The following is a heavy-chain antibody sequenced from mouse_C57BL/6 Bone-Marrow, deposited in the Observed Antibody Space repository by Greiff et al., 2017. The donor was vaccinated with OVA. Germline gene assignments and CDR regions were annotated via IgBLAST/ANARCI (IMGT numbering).Heavy chain of an antibody. V-gene: IGHV5-17*01. CDR2: ISSGGGTF. CDR3: ARSDYDYFDY. D-gene: IGHD2-4*01. CDR1: GFTFSDYG. Sequence: EVMLVESGGGLVKPGGSLKLSCAASGFTFSDYGMHWVRQAPEKGLEWVAYISSGGGTFYYADTVKCRVTISRDNAKNTLFLQMTSLRSEDTAMYYCARSDYDYFDYWGRGTTLTVSS. J-gene: IGHJ2*01.